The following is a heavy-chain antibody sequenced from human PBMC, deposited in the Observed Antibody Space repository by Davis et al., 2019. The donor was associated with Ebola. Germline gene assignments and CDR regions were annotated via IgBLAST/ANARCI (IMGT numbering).Heavy chain of an antibody. CDR3: ARADSSAGRNFDF. Sequence: GSLRLSCAVYGGSFSGYYWSWIRQPPGQGLEWIGEINHSGRTNYNPSLKSRVTISRDTSKNQFSLNLRSVTAADTAVYYCARADSSAGRNFDFWGQGALVTVSS. V-gene: IGHV4-34*01. J-gene: IGHJ4*02. D-gene: IGHD6-19*01. CDR2: INHSGRT. CDR1: GGSFSGYY.